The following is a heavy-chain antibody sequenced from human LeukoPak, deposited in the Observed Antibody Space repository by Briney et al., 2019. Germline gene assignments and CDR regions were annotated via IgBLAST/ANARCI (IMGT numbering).Heavy chain of an antibody. J-gene: IGHJ5*02. Sequence: GGSLRLSCAASGFTFSSYAMSWVRQAPGKGLEWVSAISGSGGSTYYADSVKGRFTISRDNSKNTLYLQMNSLRAEDTAVYYCAKDQVRFLEWFPYNWFDPWGQGTLVTVSS. V-gene: IGHV3-23*01. D-gene: IGHD3-3*01. CDR3: AKDQVRFLEWFPYNWFDP. CDR2: ISGSGGST. CDR1: GFTFSSYA.